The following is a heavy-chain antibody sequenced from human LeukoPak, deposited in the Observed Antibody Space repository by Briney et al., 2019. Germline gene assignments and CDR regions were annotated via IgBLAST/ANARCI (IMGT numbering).Heavy chain of an antibody. Sequence: ASVKVSCKASGCTFTSYGISWVRQAPGQGLEWMGWISAYNGNTNYAQKLQGRVTMTTDTSTSTAYMELRSLRSDDTAVYYCARDNDYGGKRGDNWFDPWGQGTLVTVSS. D-gene: IGHD4-23*01. CDR1: GCTFTSYG. CDR3: ARDNDYGGKRGDNWFDP. CDR2: ISAYNGNT. J-gene: IGHJ5*02. V-gene: IGHV1-18*01.